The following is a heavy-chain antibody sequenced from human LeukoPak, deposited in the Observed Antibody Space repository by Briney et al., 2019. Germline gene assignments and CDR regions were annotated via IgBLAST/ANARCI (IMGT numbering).Heavy chain of an antibody. J-gene: IGHJ4*02. Sequence: ASVKVSCKTSENTFTDYDINWVRQATGQGLEWMGWMNPNSGNTGYAQKFQGRVTMTRNTSISTAYMELSSLRSEDTAVYYCARGLAVTRIDYWGQGTLVTVSS. CDR2: MNPNSGNT. D-gene: IGHD4-17*01. CDR3: ARGLAVTRIDY. CDR1: ENTFTDYD. V-gene: IGHV1-8*02.